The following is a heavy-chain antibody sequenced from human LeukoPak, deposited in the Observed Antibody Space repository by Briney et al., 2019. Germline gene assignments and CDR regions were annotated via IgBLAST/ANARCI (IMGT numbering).Heavy chain of an antibody. CDR3: ARVLWNWFDP. CDR2: IYYSGST. J-gene: IGHJ5*02. Sequence: PSETLSLTCTVSGGSISGYYWSWIRQPPGKGLEWIGYIYYSGSTNYNPSLKSRVAISVDTSKNQFSLKLNSVTAADTAVYYCARVLWNWFDPWGQGTLVTVSS. CDR1: GGSISGYY. V-gene: IGHV4-59*01.